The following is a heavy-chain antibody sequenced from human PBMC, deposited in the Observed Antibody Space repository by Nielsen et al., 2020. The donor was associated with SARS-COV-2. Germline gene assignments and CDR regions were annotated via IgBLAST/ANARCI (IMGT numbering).Heavy chain of an antibody. CDR3: ATSLTDPSSFYY. CDR1: GASVSTNTFY. CDR2: IDYTGSP. V-gene: IGHV4-61*01. D-gene: IGHD1-26*01. Sequence: SETLSLTCTVSGASVSTNTFYWSWIRQPPERGLEWIGYIDYTGSPTYNPSLKSRVSISVDTSTDQFSLRLNSVTAADTAVYYCATSLTDPSSFYYWSQGTLVTVSS. J-gene: IGHJ4*01.